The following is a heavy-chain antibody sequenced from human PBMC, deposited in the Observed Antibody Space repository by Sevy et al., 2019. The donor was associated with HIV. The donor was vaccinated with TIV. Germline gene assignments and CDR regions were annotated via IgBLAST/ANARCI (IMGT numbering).Heavy chain of an antibody. CDR3: ARDKGEILSSAFDY. Sequence: GGSLRLSCAASGFTFSDFRMHWVRQAPGKGLEWVAVISYDARNTKYNPDSVKGRFTISRDNSKNTLYLQINSLRPEDTAIYYCARDKGEILSSAFDYWGQGTLATVSS. J-gene: IGHJ4*02. D-gene: IGHD3-16*01. V-gene: IGHV3-30*04. CDR2: ISYDARNTK. CDR1: GFTFSDFR.